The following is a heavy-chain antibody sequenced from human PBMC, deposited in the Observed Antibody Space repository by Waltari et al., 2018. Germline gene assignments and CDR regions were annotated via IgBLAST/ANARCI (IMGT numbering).Heavy chain of an antibody. CDR2: RSYDGSNK. V-gene: IGHV3-30-3*01. Sequence: QVQLVESGGGVVQPGRSLRLSCAASGFTFSSYAMHWVRQAPGKGLEWVAVRSYDGSNKYYADSVKGRFTISRDNSKNTLYLQMNSLRAEDTAVYYCARAQLSITGGPGGYWGQGTLVTVSS. J-gene: IGHJ4*02. CDR3: ARAQLSITGGPGGY. D-gene: IGHD3-16*01. CDR1: GFTFSSYA.